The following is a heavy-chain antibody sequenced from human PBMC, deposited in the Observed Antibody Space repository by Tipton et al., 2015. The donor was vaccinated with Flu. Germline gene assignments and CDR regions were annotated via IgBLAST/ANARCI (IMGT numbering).Heavy chain of an antibody. CDR3: ARLRLGRHLSDFDY. CDR2: ISHSGRT. CDR1: DYSISSGYY. V-gene: IGHV4-38-2*01. Sequence: TLSLTCAVSDYSISSGYYWGWIRQPPGKGLEWIGCISHSGRTYYNPSLKSRVTISVDTAKNQFSQRLSSVTAADTAVYYCARLRLGRHLSDFDYWGQGTLVTVSS. D-gene: IGHD3-16*01. J-gene: IGHJ4*02.